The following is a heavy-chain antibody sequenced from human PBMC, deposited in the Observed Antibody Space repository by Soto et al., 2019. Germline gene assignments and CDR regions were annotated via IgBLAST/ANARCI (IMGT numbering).Heavy chain of an antibody. CDR2: ISYGGNNN. CDR3: ARENGYDGIIFFDY. J-gene: IGHJ4*02. Sequence: VQLVESGGGVVQPGRSLRLACAGSGFTFSSYAMHWVRQAPGKGLEWVAVISYGGNNNYYAESVKGRFTISRDNSKSTVYLQMNSLRPDDTAVYYCARENGYDGIIFFDYWGQGTLVTVSS. CDR1: GFTFSSYA. V-gene: IGHV3-30-3*01. D-gene: IGHD5-12*01.